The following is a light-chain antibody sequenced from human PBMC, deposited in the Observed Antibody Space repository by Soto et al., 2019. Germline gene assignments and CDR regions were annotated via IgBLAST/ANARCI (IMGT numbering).Light chain of an antibody. Sequence: QLVLTQPASVSGSPGQSITISCTGTSNDVGGYNYVSWYQQHPGTAPKLIISDVTKRPSGVSNRFSGSKSGNTASLTISGLQAEDEADYYCSSYLSGSTLVFGGGTKLTVL. CDR2: DVT. V-gene: IGLV2-14*01. J-gene: IGLJ2*01. CDR3: SSYLSGSTLV. CDR1: SNDVGGYNY.